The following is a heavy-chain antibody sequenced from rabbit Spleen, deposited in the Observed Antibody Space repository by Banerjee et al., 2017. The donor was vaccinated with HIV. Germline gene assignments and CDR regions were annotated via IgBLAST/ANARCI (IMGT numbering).Heavy chain of an antibody. D-gene: IGHD8-1*01. Sequence: QEQLKETGGGLVQPGGSLTLSCKASGFAVTTYYMCWVRQAPGKGLEWIACIGAGSSGFTYFATWSKGRFTCSKTSSTTVTLQMTRLTAADTATYFCARDTGSSFSSYGMDLWGPGTLVTVS. CDR3: ARDTGSSFSSYGMDL. CDR2: IGAGSSGFT. J-gene: IGHJ6*01. CDR1: GFAVTTYY. V-gene: IGHV1S45*01.